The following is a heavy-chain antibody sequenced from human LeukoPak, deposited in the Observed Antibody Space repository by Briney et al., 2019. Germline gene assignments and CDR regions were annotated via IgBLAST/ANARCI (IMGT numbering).Heavy chain of an antibody. CDR3: ARTGSTVTMLYPFDH. CDR2: IYYSGST. D-gene: IGHD4-17*01. Sequence: PSETPSLTCTVSGGSIRSYYWSWIRQPPGKGLEWIGYIYYSGSTNYNPSLKSRVSISVDTSKNQFSLKLSSVTAADTAVYYCARTGSTVTMLYPFDHWGQGTLATVSS. V-gene: IGHV4-59*01. J-gene: IGHJ4*02. CDR1: GGSIRSYY.